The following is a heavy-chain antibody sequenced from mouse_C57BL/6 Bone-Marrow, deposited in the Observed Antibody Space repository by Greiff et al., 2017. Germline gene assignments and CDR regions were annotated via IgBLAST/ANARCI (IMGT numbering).Heavy chain of an antibody. D-gene: IGHD2-1*01. Sequence: EVKLMESGGGLVQPKGSLKLSCAASGFSFNTYAMNWVRQAPGKGLEWVARIRSKSNNYATYYADSVKDRFTISRDDSESMLYLQMNNLKTEDTAMYYCVRRVYYGYYYAMDYWGQGTSVTVSS. CDR3: VRRVYYGYYYAMDY. V-gene: IGHV10-1*01. CDR1: GFSFNTYA. J-gene: IGHJ4*01. CDR2: IRSKSNNYAT.